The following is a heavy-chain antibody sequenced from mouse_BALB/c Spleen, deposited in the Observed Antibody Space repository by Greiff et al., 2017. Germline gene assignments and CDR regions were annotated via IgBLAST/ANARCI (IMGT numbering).Heavy chain of an antibody. D-gene: IGHD3-3*01. V-gene: IGHV5-12-1*01. J-gene: IGHJ2*01. Sequence: EVKLVESGGGLVKPGGSLKLSCAASGFAFSSYDMSWVRQTPEKRLEWVAYISSGGGSTYYPDTVKGRFTISRDNAKNTLYLQMSSLKSEDTAMYYCARHRDPFDYWGQGTTLTVSS. CDR3: ARHRDPFDY. CDR1: GFAFSSYD. CDR2: ISSGGGST.